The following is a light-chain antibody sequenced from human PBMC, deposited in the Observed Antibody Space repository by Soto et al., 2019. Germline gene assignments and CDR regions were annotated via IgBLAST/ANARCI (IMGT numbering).Light chain of an antibody. CDR2: GAS. V-gene: IGKV3-20*01. CDR1: QSVTSGY. Sequence: EIVLTQSPGTLSLSPGERATLSCRARQSVTSGYLAWYQQQPNQAPRLLIYGASYRATGIPDRFSGGGSGTDFTLTISRLEPEDFAVYYCQQHGSSPPTWTFGQGTKVDIK. J-gene: IGKJ1*01. CDR3: QQHGSSPPTWT.